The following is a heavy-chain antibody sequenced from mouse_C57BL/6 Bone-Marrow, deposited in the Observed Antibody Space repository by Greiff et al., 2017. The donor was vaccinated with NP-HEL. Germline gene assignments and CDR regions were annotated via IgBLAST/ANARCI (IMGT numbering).Heavy chain of an antibody. CDR3: ARYLYYYGSSYGAMDY. Sequence: DVMLVESGGGLVQPGGSLSLSCAASGFTFTDYYMSWVRQPPGKALEWLGFIRNKANGYTTEYSASVKGRFTISRDNSQSILYLQMNALRAEDSATYYCARYLYYYGSSYGAMDYWGQGTSVTVSS. CDR1: GFTFTDYY. CDR2: IRNKANGYTT. J-gene: IGHJ4*01. D-gene: IGHD1-1*01. V-gene: IGHV7-3*01.